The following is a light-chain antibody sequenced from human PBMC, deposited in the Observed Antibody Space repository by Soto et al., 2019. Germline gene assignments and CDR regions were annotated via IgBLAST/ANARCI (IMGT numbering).Light chain of an antibody. V-gene: IGKV3-20*01. J-gene: IGKJ4*01. Sequence: EIVLTQSPGTLSLSPGERATLSCRASQSVSSSYLAWYQQKPGQAPRQLIYGASSRATGIPDRFSGSGSGTHFTLTITRLEPEDFAVYYCQHYRTSFDGGTRVEIK. CDR3: QHYRTS. CDR2: GAS. CDR1: QSVSSSY.